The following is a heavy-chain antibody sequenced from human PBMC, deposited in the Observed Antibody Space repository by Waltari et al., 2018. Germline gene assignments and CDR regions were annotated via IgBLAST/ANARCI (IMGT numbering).Heavy chain of an antibody. Sequence: QVQLVQSGAEVKKPGSSVKVSCKASGGTFSSYAISWVRQAPGQGLEWMGGIIPIFGTANYAQKFQGRGTITADESTSTAYMELSSLRSEDTAVYYCARERVAIFGVVPPTLDYWGQGTLVTVSS. CDR3: ARERVAIFGVVPPTLDY. CDR1: GGTFSSYA. CDR2: IIPIFGTA. D-gene: IGHD3-3*01. V-gene: IGHV1-69*12. J-gene: IGHJ4*02.